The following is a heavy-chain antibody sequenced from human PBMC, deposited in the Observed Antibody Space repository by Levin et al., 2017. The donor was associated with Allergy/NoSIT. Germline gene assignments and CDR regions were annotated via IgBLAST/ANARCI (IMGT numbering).Heavy chain of an antibody. CDR1: GFTFNDHA. Sequence: PGGSLRLSCAVSGFTFNDHAMHWVRQAPGKGLEWVSSISWSGGTVLYADSVKGRLTISRDNSANSLYLQMHSLRADDTALYYCARDGHYDNSGYGNYFDYWGQGTLVTVSS. V-gene: IGHV3-9*01. CDR2: ISWSGGTV. CDR3: ARDGHYDNSGYGNYFDY. J-gene: IGHJ4*02. D-gene: IGHD3-22*01.